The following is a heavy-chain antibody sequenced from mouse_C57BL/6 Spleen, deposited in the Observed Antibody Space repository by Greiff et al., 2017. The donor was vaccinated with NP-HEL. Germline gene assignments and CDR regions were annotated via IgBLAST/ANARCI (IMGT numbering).Heavy chain of an antibody. V-gene: IGHV5-6*02. J-gene: IGHJ2*01. CDR1: GFTFSSYG. CDR2: ISSGGSYT. Sequence: EVMLVESGGDLVKPGGSLKLSCAASGFTFSSYGMSWVRQTPDKRLEWVATISSGGSYTYYPDSAKGRFTISRYNAKNTLYLQMSSLKSEDTAMYYCARQGYYGSSPFDYWGQGTTLTVSS. CDR3: ARQGYYGSSPFDY. D-gene: IGHD1-1*01.